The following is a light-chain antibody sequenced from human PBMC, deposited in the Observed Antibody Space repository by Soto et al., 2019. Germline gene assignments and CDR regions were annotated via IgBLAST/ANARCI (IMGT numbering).Light chain of an antibody. CDR1: QSISTY. Sequence: DIQMTQSPSTLSASVGDRVTITSRASQSISTYLAWYQQKLGKAPKLLIYDASTLQSGVPSRFSGSRSGTEFTLTISSLQPEDFATYYCQQLNGYLELTFGGGTKVDNK. CDR2: DAS. J-gene: IGKJ4*01. CDR3: QQLNGYLELT. V-gene: IGKV1-9*01.